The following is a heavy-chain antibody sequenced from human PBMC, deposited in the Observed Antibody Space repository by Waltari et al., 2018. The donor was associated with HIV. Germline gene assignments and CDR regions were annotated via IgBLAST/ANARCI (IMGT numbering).Heavy chain of an antibody. V-gene: IGHV4-38-2*02. D-gene: IGHD4-17*01. J-gene: IGHJ3*02. CDR1: GYSISSGYY. Sequence: GLVKPSETLSLTCTVSGYSISSGYYWGWIRQPPGKGLEWIGSIYHSGSTYYNPSLKSRVTISVDTSKNQFSLKLSSVTAADTAVYYCARGMTTVVTPYAFDIWGQGTMVTVSS. CDR3: ARGMTTVVTPYAFDI. CDR2: IYHSGST.